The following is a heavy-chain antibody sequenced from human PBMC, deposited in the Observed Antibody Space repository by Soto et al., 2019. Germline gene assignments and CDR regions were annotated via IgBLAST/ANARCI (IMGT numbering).Heavy chain of an antibody. CDR2: IYPGDSDT. CDR3: ARQLLWDDYGDYTNEH. D-gene: IGHD4-17*01. V-gene: IGHV5-51*01. J-gene: IGHJ1*01. Sequence: GESLNISCKGSGYSFTIYWIGWVRQMPGKGLEWMGIIYPGDSDTRYSPSFQGQVTISADKSISTAYLQWSSLKASDTAMYYCARQLLWDDYGDYTNEHWGQGTLVTVPS. CDR1: GYSFTIYW.